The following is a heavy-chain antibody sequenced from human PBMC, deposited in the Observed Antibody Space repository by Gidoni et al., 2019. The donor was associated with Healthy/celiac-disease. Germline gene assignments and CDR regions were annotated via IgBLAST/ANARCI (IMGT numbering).Heavy chain of an antibody. Sequence: EVQLLESGGGLVQPGGSLRLSCAASGFTFSSYAMSWVRQAPGKGLEWVSAISGSGGSTYYADSVKGRFTISRDNSKITLYLQMNSLRAEDTAVYYCAKDALYCSGGSCYPGAVDYWGQGTLVTVSS. CDR2: ISGSGGST. V-gene: IGHV3-23*01. D-gene: IGHD2-15*01. CDR3: AKDALYCSGGSCYPGAVDY. J-gene: IGHJ4*02. CDR1: GFTFSSYA.